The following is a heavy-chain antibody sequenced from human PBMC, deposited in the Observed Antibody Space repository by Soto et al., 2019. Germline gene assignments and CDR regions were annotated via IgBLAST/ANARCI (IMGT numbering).Heavy chain of an antibody. Sequence: QVQLQESGPGLVKPSGTLSLTCAVSGGSISSSNWWSWVRQPPGKGLEWIGEIYHSGSTNYNPSLKSRVTISVDKSKNQFSLKLSSVTAADTAVYYCVRDRNWVVPAAILGDDYYYGMDVWGQGTTVTVSS. D-gene: IGHD2-2*01. CDR2: IYHSGST. CDR1: GGSISSSNW. J-gene: IGHJ6*02. V-gene: IGHV4-4*02. CDR3: VRDRNWVVPAAILGDDYYYGMDV.